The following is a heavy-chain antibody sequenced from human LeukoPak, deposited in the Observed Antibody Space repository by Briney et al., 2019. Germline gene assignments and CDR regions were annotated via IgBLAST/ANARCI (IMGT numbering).Heavy chain of an antibody. V-gene: IGHV3-30*18. CDR1: GFTFSTFG. J-gene: IGHJ4*02. CDR3: AKDVGGGYTFYYFDH. Sequence: PERSLRLSCAASGFTFSTFGMNWVRQAPGKGLEWVAILSYDGSKTYYADSVKGRFTMSRDNSKNTVFLQMSSLRAEDTAVYYCAKDVGGGYTFYYFDHWGQGALVTVSS. D-gene: IGHD3-22*01. CDR2: LSYDGSKT.